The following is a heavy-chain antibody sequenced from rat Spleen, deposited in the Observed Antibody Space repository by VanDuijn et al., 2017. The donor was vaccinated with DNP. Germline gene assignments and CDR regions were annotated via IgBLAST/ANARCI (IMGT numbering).Heavy chain of an antibody. CDR2: ISSGENT. V-gene: IGHV2S12*01. J-gene: IGHJ1*01. CDR3: TRVLYNGYQRHYWSFDF. CDR1: GFSLTSYA. D-gene: IGHD1-6*01. Sequence: QVQLTESGPGLVQPSETLSLTCAVSGFSLTSYAVSWFRQPPGKGLEWIAAISSGENTYYNPALKSRLSISRDTSKSQVFLKMNSLQTEDTAIYFCTRVLYNGYQRHYWSFDFWGPGTMVTVSS.